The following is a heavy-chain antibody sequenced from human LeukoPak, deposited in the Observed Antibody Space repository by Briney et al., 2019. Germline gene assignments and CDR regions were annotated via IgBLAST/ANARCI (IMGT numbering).Heavy chain of an antibody. Sequence: GESLKISCNGSGYSFTSYWIGLVRQMPGEGVEWMGIIYPGDSDTRYSPSFQGPVTIFADKSISTAYLQWSSLIASDTAMYYCARSGAWFDPWGQGALVTVSS. CDR1: GYSFTSYW. D-gene: IGHD3-10*01. CDR2: IYPGDSDT. J-gene: IGHJ5*02. V-gene: IGHV5-51*01. CDR3: ARSGAWFDP.